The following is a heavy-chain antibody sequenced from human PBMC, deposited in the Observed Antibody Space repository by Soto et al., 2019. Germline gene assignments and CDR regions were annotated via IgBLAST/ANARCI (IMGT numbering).Heavy chain of an antibody. CDR3: AKGGHYDFWKGFYP. CDR1: GFTFSSYA. D-gene: IGHD3-3*01. CDR2: ISGSGGGT. J-gene: IGHJ5*02. Sequence: EVQLLESGGGLVQPGGSLRLSCAASGFTFSSYAMSWVRQAPGKGLEWVSAISGSGGGTYYGDSVKGRFTISRDNSKSTLFLQINSMTAEDTAVYSCAKGGHYDFWKGFYPCGHGTIVTVSS. V-gene: IGHV3-23*01.